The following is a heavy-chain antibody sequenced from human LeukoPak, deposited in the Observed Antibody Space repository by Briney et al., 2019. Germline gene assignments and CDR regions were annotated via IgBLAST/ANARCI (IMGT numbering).Heavy chain of an antibody. Sequence: ASVKVSCKASGYTFTSYDINWVRQATGQGLEWMGWMNPNSGNTGYAQKFQGRVTMTRNTSISTAYMELSSLRSEDTAVYYCARDWNDFDAFDIWGQGTMVTVSS. D-gene: IGHD1-1*01. CDR1: GYTFTSYD. CDR2: MNPNSGNT. CDR3: ARDWNDFDAFDI. J-gene: IGHJ3*02. V-gene: IGHV1-8*01.